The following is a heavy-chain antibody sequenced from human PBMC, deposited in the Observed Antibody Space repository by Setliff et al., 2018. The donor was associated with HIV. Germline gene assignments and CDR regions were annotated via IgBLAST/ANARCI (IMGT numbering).Heavy chain of an antibody. V-gene: IGHV4-61*09. CDR1: GDSISSGGYY. J-gene: IGHJ3*02. D-gene: IGHD6-19*01. Sequence: SETLSLTCTVSGDSISSGGYYWSWIRQPAGQGLEWIGHIYTSGNTNYNPSTNYNPSLKSRIAISLETSRNQFSLRVTSVTATDTAVYYCTRQSPVAGSGAFDIWGQGTMVTVTS. CDR2: IYTSG. CDR3: TRQSPVAGSGAFDI.